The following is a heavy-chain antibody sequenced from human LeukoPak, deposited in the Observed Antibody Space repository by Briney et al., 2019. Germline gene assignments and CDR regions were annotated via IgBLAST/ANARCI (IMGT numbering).Heavy chain of an antibody. CDR2: IYYSGST. D-gene: IGHD6-19*01. V-gene: IGHV4-39*01. J-gene: IGHJ4*02. CDR3: ARLAVAGTEIFDY. CDR1: GGSISSSSYY. Sequence: PSETLSLTCTVSGGSISSSSYYWGWIRQPPGKGLEWIGSIYYSGSTYYNPSLKSRVTISVDTSKNQFSLKLSSVTAADTAVYYCARLAVAGTEIFDYWGQGTLVTVSS.